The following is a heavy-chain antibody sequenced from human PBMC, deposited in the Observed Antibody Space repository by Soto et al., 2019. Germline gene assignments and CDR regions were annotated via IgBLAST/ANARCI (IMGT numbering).Heavy chain of an antibody. V-gene: IGHV3-30-3*01. CDR3: ATTGRGPCSRSISFSGNSDWMYT. Sequence: GGSLRRSGAASGFTISTYAMHWVRQAPGTGLEWVAFISYDGTITYYADSVKGRLTISRDNSKNTLYLQMNSLRTEDTAVYYYATTGRGPCSRSISFSGNSDWMYTWGQKSTVTVSS. CDR1: GFTISTYA. J-gene: IGHJ6*02. CDR2: ISYDGTIT. D-gene: IGHD2-2*01.